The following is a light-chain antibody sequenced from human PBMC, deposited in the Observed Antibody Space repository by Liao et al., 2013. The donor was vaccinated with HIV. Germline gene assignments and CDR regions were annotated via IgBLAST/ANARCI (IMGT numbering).Light chain of an antibody. CDR3: QVWDSSVDHQV. CDR2: KDS. J-gene: IGLJ1*01. CDR1: ALPNQY. Sequence: SYELTQPPSVSVSPGQTARITCSGDALPNQYAYWYQQKPGQAPVLVIYKDSERPSGIPERFSGSNFGNTATLTINRVEAGDEADYYCQVWDSSVDHQVFGTGTKVTVL. V-gene: IGLV3-25*02.